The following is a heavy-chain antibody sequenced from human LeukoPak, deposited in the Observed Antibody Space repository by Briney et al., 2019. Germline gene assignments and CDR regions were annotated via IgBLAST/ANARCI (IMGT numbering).Heavy chain of an antibody. CDR3: ARIQGGYRSGWYIDY. CDR2: INQDGSEK. D-gene: IGHD6-19*01. Sequence: GGSLRLSCAASGFSFSRYWMSWVRQAPGKGLEGVADINQDGSEKFYVDSVRGRFTISRDNAKNSLYLQMNSLRAEDTAVYFCARIQGGYRSGWYIDYWGQGILVTVSS. V-gene: IGHV3-7*01. J-gene: IGHJ4*02. CDR1: GFSFSRYW.